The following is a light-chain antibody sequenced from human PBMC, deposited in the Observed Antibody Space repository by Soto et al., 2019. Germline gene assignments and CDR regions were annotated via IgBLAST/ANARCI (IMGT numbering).Light chain of an antibody. CDR3: NSYAGSANQV. Sequence: QSALTQPPSASGSPGQSVTISCTGTSSDVGGYNYVSWYQQHPGRAPKLMIYEVSKRPSGVPDRFSGSKSGNTASLTVSGLQTEDEADYYCNSYAGSANQVFGTGTKLTVL. V-gene: IGLV2-8*01. J-gene: IGLJ1*01. CDR1: SSDVGGYNY. CDR2: EVS.